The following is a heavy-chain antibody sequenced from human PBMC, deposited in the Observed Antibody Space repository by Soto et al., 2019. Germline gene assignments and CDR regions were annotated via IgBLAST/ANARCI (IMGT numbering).Heavy chain of an antibody. D-gene: IGHD2-15*01. CDR3: ARGYCSGGNCYSGMDV. CDR1: GGTFSTHA. Sequence: SVKLSCKASGGTFSTHAIIWVRQAPGHGLEWMGGIIPISGTTYYTQKFQGRVTITADEPTSTAFMELSSLKSEDTAVFYCARGYCSGGNCYSGMDVWGQGTMVTVSS. V-gene: IGHV1-69*13. J-gene: IGHJ6*02. CDR2: IIPISGTT.